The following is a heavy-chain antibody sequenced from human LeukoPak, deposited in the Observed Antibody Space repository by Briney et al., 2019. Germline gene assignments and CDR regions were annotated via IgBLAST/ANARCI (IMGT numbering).Heavy chain of an antibody. Sequence: PSETLSLTCTVSGGSLSSGNYYWGWIRQPPGKGLEWIGYIYYSGSTNYNPSLKSRVTISVDKSKNQFSLKLSSVTAADTAVFYCARDDSGTFDPWGRGTLVTVSS. CDR3: ARDDSGTFDP. CDR2: IYYSGST. D-gene: IGHD3-10*01. J-gene: IGHJ5*02. CDR1: GGSLSSGNYY. V-gene: IGHV4-61*05.